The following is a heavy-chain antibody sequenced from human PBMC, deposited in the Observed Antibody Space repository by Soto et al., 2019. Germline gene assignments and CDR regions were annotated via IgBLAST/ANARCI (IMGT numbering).Heavy chain of an antibody. Sequence: QITLKESGPTLVKPTQTRTLTCSFSGFSLSTTDMGVGWIRQPPGTALEWLALIYWYDDERYSPSLKNRLTITTDTSKNRVVLTMTNVVPVDTAPYYCAPGVAPRWQGSTYYGADSWGQGILVTVSS. D-gene: IGHD4-4*01. CDR2: IYWYDDE. J-gene: IGHJ4*02. V-gene: IGHV2-5*01. CDR1: GFSLSTTDMG. CDR3: APGVAPRWQGSTYYGADS.